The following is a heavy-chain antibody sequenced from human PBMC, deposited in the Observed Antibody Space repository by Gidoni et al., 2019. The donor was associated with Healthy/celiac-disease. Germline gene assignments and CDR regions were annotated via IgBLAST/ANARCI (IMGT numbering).Heavy chain of an antibody. CDR2: IYPSGST. Sequence: QVQLQESGPGLVKPSQTLSPTCTVSGDSISSGIYYWRWIRQPAGKGLEWTGRIYPSGSTNYNPTLKSRVTISVDTSKNQFSLKLSSVTAADTAVYYCARDGRNTAMVFSDWFDPWGQGTLVTVSS. CDR1: GDSISSGIYY. CDR3: ARDGRNTAMVFSDWFDP. D-gene: IGHD5-18*01. V-gene: IGHV4-61*02. J-gene: IGHJ5*02.